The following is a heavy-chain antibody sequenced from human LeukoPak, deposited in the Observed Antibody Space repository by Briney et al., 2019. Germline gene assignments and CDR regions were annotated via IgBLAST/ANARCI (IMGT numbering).Heavy chain of an antibody. CDR2: INPNDGDI. V-gene: IGHV1-2*02. CDR1: GYTFTDYY. J-gene: IGHJ4*02. D-gene: IGHD2-2*01. Sequence: ASVKVCCTAFGYTFTDYYIHWGRQAPGHGFEWMGWINPNDGDINYAQKFQGRGTMTRDTSISTAHMEVSSLRSDDTAVYYCARANFLYCSSTSCLFDYWGQGNLVTVSS. CDR3: ARANFLYCSSTSCLFDY.